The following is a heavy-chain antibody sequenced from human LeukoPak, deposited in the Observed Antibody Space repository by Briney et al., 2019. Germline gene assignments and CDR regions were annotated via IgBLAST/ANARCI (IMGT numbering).Heavy chain of an antibody. D-gene: IGHD5-24*01. CDR3: ARGRNIEMTTMSGGSDY. CDR2: LNPNSGDT. Sequence: ASVKVSCKASGYTFTDYYMHWVRQGPGQGLEWMGWLNPNSGDTNYAQKFQGRVSMTRDTSISTAYMGLSDLRSDDTAVYYCARGRNIEMTTMSGGSDYWGQGTLVTVSS. J-gene: IGHJ4*02. V-gene: IGHV1-2*02. CDR1: GYTFTDYY.